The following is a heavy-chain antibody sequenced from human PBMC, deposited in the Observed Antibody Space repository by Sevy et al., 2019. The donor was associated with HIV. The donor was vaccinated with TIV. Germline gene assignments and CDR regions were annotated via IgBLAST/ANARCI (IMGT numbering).Heavy chain of an antibody. V-gene: IGHV3-30-3*01. Sequence: GGSLILSCAASGFTFSSYAMHWVRQAPGKGLEWVAVISYDGSNKYYADSVKGRFTISRDNSKNTLYLQMNSLRAEDTAVYYCARVYSGSYYGYAFDIWGQGTMVTVSS. D-gene: IGHD1-26*01. J-gene: IGHJ3*02. CDR2: ISYDGSNK. CDR1: GFTFSSYA. CDR3: ARVYSGSYYGYAFDI.